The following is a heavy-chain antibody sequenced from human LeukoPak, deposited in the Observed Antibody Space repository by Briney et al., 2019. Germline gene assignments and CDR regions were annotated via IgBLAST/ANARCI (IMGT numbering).Heavy chain of an antibody. CDR1: GFTFSSYW. J-gene: IGHJ4*02. V-gene: IGHV3-74*01. D-gene: IGHD1-1*01. Sequence: PGGSLRLSCAASGFTFSSYWMHWVRQAPGKGLVWVSRINSDGGSTSYADSVKGRFTISRDNPKNTLYLQMNSLRSEDTAVYYCAKVGIGWVAFENWGQGTQVTVSS. CDR3: AKVGIGWVAFEN. CDR2: INSDGGST.